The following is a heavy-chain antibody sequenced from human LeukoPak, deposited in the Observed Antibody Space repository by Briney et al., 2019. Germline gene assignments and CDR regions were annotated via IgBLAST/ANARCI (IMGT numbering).Heavy chain of an antibody. CDR2: ISNSGVP. D-gene: IGHD1-1*01. Sequence: SETLSLTCGVSGASISRYYWSWIRHPPGRGLEWIGFISNSGVPTYNPSLRGRVTISLDTSKNQFSLKLNSVTAADTAVYYCVSESRQLGNWGQGALVTVSS. V-gene: IGHV4-59*01. CDR3: VSESRQLGN. J-gene: IGHJ4*02. CDR1: GASISRYY.